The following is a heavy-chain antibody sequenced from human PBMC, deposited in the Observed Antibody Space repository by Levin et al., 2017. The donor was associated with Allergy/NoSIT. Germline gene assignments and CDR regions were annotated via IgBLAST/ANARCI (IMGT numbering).Heavy chain of an antibody. CDR2: IYSGGYT. V-gene: IGHV3-66*01. J-gene: IGHJ4*02. Sequence: GGSLRLSCAASGFTVSSNYMSWVRQAPGKGLEWVSVIYSGGYTFYADSVKGRFTISRDNSKNTLYLQMNSLRAEDTAMYYCARGTKSNTYYYGSGSYSPYYFDYWGQGTLVTVSS. D-gene: IGHD3-10*01. CDR1: GFTVSSNY. CDR3: ARGTKSNTYYYGSGSYSPYYFDY.